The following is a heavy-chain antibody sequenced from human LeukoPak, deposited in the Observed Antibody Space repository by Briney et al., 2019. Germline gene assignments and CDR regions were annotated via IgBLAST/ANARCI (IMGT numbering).Heavy chain of an antibody. CDR1: GFTFSTYV. V-gene: IGHV3-23*01. D-gene: IGHD5-18*01. Sequence: GGSLRLSCAASGFTFSTYVISWVRRAPGKGLEWVSAISGSGGSTYYADSVKGRFTISRDNSKDTLYLQMNSLRAEDTAVYYCAREYSYGPKIFDYWGQGTLVTVSS. J-gene: IGHJ4*02. CDR3: AREYSYGPKIFDY. CDR2: ISGSGGST.